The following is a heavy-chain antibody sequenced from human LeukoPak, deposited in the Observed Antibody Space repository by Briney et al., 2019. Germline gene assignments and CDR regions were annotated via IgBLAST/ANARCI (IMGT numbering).Heavy chain of an antibody. CDR3: ATDRYYDSSGYYQFDY. Sequence: ASVKVSCKASGYTFTSYGISWVRQAPGQGLEWMGWISAYNGNTNYAQKLQGRVTMTTDTSTSTAYMELRSLRSDDTAVYYCATDRYYDSSGYYQFDYWGQGTLVTVSS. J-gene: IGHJ4*02. D-gene: IGHD3-22*01. V-gene: IGHV1-18*01. CDR1: GYTFTSYG. CDR2: ISAYNGNT.